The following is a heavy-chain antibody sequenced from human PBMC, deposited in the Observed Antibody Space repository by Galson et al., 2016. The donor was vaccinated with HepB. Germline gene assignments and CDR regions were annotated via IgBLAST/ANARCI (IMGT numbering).Heavy chain of an antibody. J-gene: IGHJ4*02. CDR2: TYYSSKWFN. CDR1: GDSVSTXXAA. CDR3: ARGWLRLGFDY. V-gene: IGHV6-1*01. D-gene: IGHD5-12*01. Sequence: CAXXGDSVSTXXAAXXXIRXXXSRXLEWLGRTYYSSKWFNDYAVSVRSRITINLDTSRNQFSLQLNSVTPEDTAVYYCARGWLRLGFDYWGQGTLVTVSS.